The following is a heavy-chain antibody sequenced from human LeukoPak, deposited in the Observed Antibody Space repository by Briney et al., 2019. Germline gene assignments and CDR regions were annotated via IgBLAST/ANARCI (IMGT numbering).Heavy chain of an antibody. D-gene: IGHD2-15*01. Sequence: ASVKVSCKASGYTFTSFGITWVRQAPGQGLEWMGWISAYNGNTNYAQKLQGRVTMTTDTSTSAAYMELRSLRSDDTAVYYCARDLEIVVVVAAPGYWGQGTLVTVSS. J-gene: IGHJ4*02. CDR3: ARDLEIVVVVAAPGY. CDR2: ISAYNGNT. CDR1: GYTFTSFG. V-gene: IGHV1-18*01.